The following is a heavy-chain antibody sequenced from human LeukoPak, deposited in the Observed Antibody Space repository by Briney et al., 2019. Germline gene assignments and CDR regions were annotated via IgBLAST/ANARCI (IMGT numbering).Heavy chain of an antibody. CDR1: GFTFSNAW. CDR3: TTARLYGSGSYYYYGMDV. J-gene: IGHJ6*02. Sequence: GGSLRLSCAASGFTFSNAWMSWVRQAPGKGLEWVGRIKSKTDGGTTDYAAPVKGRFTISRDDSKNTLYLQMNSLKTEDTAVYYCTTARLYGSGSYYYYGMDVWGQGTTVTVSS. CDR2: IKSKTDGGTT. V-gene: IGHV3-15*01. D-gene: IGHD3-10*01.